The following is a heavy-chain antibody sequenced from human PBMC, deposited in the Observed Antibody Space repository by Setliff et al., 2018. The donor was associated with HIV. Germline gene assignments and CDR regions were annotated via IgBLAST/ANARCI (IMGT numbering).Heavy chain of an antibody. V-gene: IGHV1-3*01. J-gene: IGHJ4*02. Sequence: ASVKVSCKASGYTFTSYALHWVRQAPGQRLEWMGWLNAGNGDTKYSQNFQDRVAITRDTSASTAYMELSSLRSEDTALYYCTRVMGATTGFHDYWGQGTLVTVSS. CDR2: LNAGNGDT. D-gene: IGHD1-26*01. CDR1: GYTFTSYA. CDR3: TRVMGATTGFHDY.